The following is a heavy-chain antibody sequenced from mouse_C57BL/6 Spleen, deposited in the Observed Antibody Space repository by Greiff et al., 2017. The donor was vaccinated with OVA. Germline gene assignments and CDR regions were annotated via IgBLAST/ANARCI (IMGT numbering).Heavy chain of an antibody. CDR1: GFTFSSYA. Sequence: EVQLVESGGGLVKPGGSLKLSCAASGFTFSSYAMSWVRQTPEKRLEWVATISDGGSYTYYPDNVKGRFTISRDNAKNNLYLQMSHLKSEDTAMYYCARGGIYRGYFDYWGQGTTLTVSS. CDR2: ISDGGSYT. CDR3: ARGGIYRGYFDY. J-gene: IGHJ2*01. D-gene: IGHD2-1*01. V-gene: IGHV5-4*01.